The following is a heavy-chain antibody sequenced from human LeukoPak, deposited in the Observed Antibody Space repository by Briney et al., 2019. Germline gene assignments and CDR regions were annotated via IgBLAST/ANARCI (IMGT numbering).Heavy chain of an antibody. CDR3: AKDLGTTGPMDAFDI. Sequence: PGGSLRLSCAASGFTFDDYGMSWVRQAPGKGLEWVSLISWDGGSTYYADSVKGRFTISRDNSKNSLYLQMNSLRTEDTALYYCAKDLGTTGPMDAFDIWGQGTMVTVSS. D-gene: IGHD1-1*01. V-gene: IGHV3-43*01. CDR2: ISWDGGST. CDR1: GFTFDDYG. J-gene: IGHJ3*02.